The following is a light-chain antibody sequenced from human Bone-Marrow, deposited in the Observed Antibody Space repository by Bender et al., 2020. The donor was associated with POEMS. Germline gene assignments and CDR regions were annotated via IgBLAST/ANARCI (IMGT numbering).Light chain of an antibody. CDR2: AVT. Sequence: QSALTQPASVSGSPGQSITISCTGTSSDVGSYNLVSWYQQHPGKAPKLMIYAVTKRPSGVPDRFSGSKSGRTASLTVSGLQAEDEADYYCTSYGGSNNLVFGGGTKLTVL. J-gene: IGLJ2*01. CDR3: TSYGGSNNLV. CDR1: SSDVGSYNL. V-gene: IGLV2-8*01.